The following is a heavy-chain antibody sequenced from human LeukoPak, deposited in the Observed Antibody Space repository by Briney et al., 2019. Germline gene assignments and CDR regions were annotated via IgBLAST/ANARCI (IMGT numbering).Heavy chain of an antibody. V-gene: IGHV3-48*03. Sequence: GGSLRLSCAASGFTFSSYEMNWVRQAPGKGLEWVSYISSSGSTIYYADSLKGRFTISRDNAKNSLYMQMNSLRAEDTAVYYCGRASRRGYYGAAFDIWGQGTMVTVSS. CDR1: GFTFSSYE. D-gene: IGHD3-3*01. CDR2: ISSSGSTI. CDR3: GRASRRGYYGAAFDI. J-gene: IGHJ3*02.